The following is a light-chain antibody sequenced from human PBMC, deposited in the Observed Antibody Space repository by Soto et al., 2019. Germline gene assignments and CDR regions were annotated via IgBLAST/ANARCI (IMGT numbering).Light chain of an antibody. V-gene: IGKV3-11*01. J-gene: IGKJ4*01. Sequence: EIVLTQSPATLSLSPGERATLSCRASQSVSSYLAWYQQKPGQAPRLLIYDASNSATRIPARFSGSGSGTDFTLTISSLEPEDFAIYYCQQRSNWPPVTFGGGTKVEIK. CDR1: QSVSSY. CDR2: DAS. CDR3: QQRSNWPPVT.